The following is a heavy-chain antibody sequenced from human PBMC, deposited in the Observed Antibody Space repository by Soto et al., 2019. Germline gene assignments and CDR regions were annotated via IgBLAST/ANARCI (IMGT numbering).Heavy chain of an antibody. CDR1: GDSISTVDYF. CDR3: ARGRYCLTGRCFPNWFDS. Sequence: QVHLLESGPGLVKPSQTLSLTCSVSGDSISTVDYFWAWIRQPPGQALEYIGYIYKSTTTYYNPSFERRVATSLDTSKSQFSLTVTSVTPAHTALYFCARGRYCLTGRCFPNWFDSLGQGTLVSVSS. V-gene: IGHV4-30-4*01. J-gene: IGHJ5*01. D-gene: IGHD2-15*01. CDR2: IYKSTTT.